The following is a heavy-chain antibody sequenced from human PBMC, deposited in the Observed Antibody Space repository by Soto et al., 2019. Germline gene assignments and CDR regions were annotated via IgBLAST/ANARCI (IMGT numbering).Heavy chain of an antibody. CDR3: ARAGRRQLVRPDWFDP. CDR1: EYTFTSYY. J-gene: IGHJ5*02. Sequence: QVQLVQSGAEVKKPAASVKVSCKASEYTFTSYYMHWVRQAPGQGLEWMGIINHSGGSTSYAQKFQGRVTMTRDTSTSTVYMELSSLRSEDTAVYYCARAGRRQLVRPDWFDPWGQGTLLTVSS. CDR2: INHSGGST. D-gene: IGHD6-13*01. V-gene: IGHV1-46*01.